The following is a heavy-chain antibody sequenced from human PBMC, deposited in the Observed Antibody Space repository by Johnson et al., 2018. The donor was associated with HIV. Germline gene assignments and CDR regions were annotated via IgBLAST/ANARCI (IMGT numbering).Heavy chain of an antibody. CDR2: IWFDGSNQ. V-gene: IGHV3-33*06. CDR3: AKARDATRQTDALDV. J-gene: IGHJ3*01. CDR1: GFTFSSYG. Sequence: QVQLVESGGGVVQPGRSLRLSCAASGFTFSSYGMHWVRQAPGKGLEWVAVIWFDGSNQFYADSVKGRFTISRDNSKNTLCLEMNSLRAEDTAVCYCAKARDATRQTDALDVWGQGTLVTVSS.